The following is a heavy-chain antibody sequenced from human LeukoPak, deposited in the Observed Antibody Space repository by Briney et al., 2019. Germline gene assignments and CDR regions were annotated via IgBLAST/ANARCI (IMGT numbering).Heavy chain of an antibody. D-gene: IGHD1-14*01. CDR1: SGSISTSNYY. CDR2: IFYSGST. Sequence: SETLSLTCTVSSGSISTSNYYWGWVRQPPGKALEWIGNIFYSGSTYYSPSLKSRVTISVDTSKNQFSLKLSSVTAADTAVYYCAIGTSEWVWFDPWGQGTLVTVSS. V-gene: IGHV4-39*01. CDR3: AIGTSEWVWFDP. J-gene: IGHJ5*02.